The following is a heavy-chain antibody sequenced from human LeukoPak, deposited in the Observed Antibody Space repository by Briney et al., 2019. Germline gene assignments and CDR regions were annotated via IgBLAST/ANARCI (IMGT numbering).Heavy chain of an antibody. CDR3: ARAPYSGSSFDP. Sequence: PGGSLRLSCAASGFTFSSYWMHWVRQAPGKGRVWVSRINSDGSSTSYADSVKARFTISRDNAKNTLYLQMNSLRAEDTAVYYCARAPYSGSSFDPWGQGTLVTVSS. CDR2: INSDGSST. V-gene: IGHV3-74*01. J-gene: IGHJ5*02. CDR1: GFTFSSYW. D-gene: IGHD1-26*01.